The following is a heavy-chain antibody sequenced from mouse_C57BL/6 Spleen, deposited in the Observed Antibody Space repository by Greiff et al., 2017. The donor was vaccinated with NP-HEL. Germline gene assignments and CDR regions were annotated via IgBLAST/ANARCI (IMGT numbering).Heavy chain of an antibody. Sequence: QVQLQQPGAELVKPGASVKLSCKASGYTFTSYWMHWVKQRPGQGLEWIGMIHPNSGSTNYNEKFKSKATLTVDKSSSTAYMQLSSLTSEDSAVYYCASGSYYSNAYYHAMDYWGQGTSVTVYS. CDR3: ASGSYYSNAYYHAMDY. CDR1: GYTFTSYW. J-gene: IGHJ4*01. V-gene: IGHV1-64*01. CDR2: IHPNSGST. D-gene: IGHD2-5*01.